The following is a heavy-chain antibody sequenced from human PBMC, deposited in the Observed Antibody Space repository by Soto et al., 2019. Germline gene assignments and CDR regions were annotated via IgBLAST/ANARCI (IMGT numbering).Heavy chain of an antibody. J-gene: IGHJ6*02. V-gene: IGHV1-18*01. Sequence: GASVKVSCKASGYTFTSYGISWVRQAPGQGLEWMGWISAYNGNTNYAQKLQSRVTMTTDTSTSTANMELRSLKSDDTVVYFFARMVLLWFGESAYYYYGMDVWGQGTTVTVSS. CDR1: GYTFTSYG. D-gene: IGHD3-10*01. CDR2: ISAYNGNT. CDR3: ARMVLLWFGESAYYYYGMDV.